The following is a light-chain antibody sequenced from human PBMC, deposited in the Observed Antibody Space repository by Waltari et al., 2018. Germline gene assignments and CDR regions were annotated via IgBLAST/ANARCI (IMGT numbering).Light chain of an antibody. CDR2: GAS. CDR1: QSISSS. Sequence: EILMTQSPATLSVSPGERTTLSCRASQSISSSLAWYPHKPGQAPRLLIYGASTRATGIPARVSGRGSETDFTLTITSLQSEDFAVYYCQQYKIWPSYTFGQGTKLDI. J-gene: IGKJ2*01. V-gene: IGKV3-15*01. CDR3: QQYKIWPSYT.